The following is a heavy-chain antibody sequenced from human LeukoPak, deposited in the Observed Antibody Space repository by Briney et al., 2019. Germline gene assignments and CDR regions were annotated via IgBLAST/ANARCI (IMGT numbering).Heavy chain of an antibody. Sequence: ASVKVSCKPSGYTFTIYGISWVRQAPGQGLEWMGWISAYNGNTNYAQKLQGRVTMTTDTSTSTAYMELRSLRSDDTAVYYCARVYGSGSHFDYCGQGTMVTVSS. CDR2: ISAYNGNT. V-gene: IGHV1-18*01. D-gene: IGHD3-10*01. CDR3: ARVYGSGSHFDY. CDR1: GYTFTIYG. J-gene: IGHJ4*02.